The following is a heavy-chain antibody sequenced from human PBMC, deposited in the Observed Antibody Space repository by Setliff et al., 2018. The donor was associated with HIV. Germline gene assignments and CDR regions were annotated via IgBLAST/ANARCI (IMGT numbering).Heavy chain of an antibody. D-gene: IGHD6-13*01. Sequence: SETLSLTCTVSGASITRGTHYCNWIRQPAGKGLQWIGRIYTSGRGSDTYNPSLKSRATISVDTSKNQFSVKLTSVTAADTAVYYCARDQGYSTSFAFDVWGPGTMVTVSS. CDR2: IYTSGRGSD. CDR1: GASITRGTHY. V-gene: IGHV4-61*02. J-gene: IGHJ3*01. CDR3: ARDQGYSTSFAFDV.